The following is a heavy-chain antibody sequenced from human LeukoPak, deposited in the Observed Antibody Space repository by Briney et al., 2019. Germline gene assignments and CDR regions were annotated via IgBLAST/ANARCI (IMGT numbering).Heavy chain of an antibody. CDR2: INPTGGST. CDR3: TRDRDITSYYFDY. CDR1: GYTFTSYY. Sequence: ASVKVSCKASGYTFTSYYIHWVRQAPGQGLEWMGIINPTGGSTSYAQKFQDRVTMTRDTSTSTVYMELSSLTSEDTAVYYCTRDRDITSYYFDYWGQGTLVTVTS. J-gene: IGHJ4*02. V-gene: IGHV1-46*01. D-gene: IGHD1-20*01.